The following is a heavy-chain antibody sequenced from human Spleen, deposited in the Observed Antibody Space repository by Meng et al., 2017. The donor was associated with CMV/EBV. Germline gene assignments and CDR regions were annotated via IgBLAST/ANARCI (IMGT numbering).Heavy chain of an antibody. CDR1: CCSTTGYP. CDR3: ARVGYCSGGSCSFRYFDY. Sequence: PRLGKPSVTPPPTFTYACCSTTGYPCSWYRQPPVKAPDWNGYIYYSGCISSYPSLKNRVTFSVDTSKNQFSLKLTSVTAADTAVHDCARVGYCSGGSCSFRYFDYWGQGTLVTVSS. V-gene: IGHV4-30-4*08. CDR2: IYYSGCI. D-gene: IGHD2-15*01. J-gene: IGHJ4*02.